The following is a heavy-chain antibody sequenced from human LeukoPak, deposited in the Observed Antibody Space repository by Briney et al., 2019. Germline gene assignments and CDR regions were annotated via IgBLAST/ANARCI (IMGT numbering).Heavy chain of an antibody. J-gene: IGHJ6*02. CDR3: AKVPALVRRYYYGMDV. Sequence: PGGSLRLSCAASGFTFSSYAMSWVRQAPGKGLEWVSAISGSGGSTYYADSVKGRFTISRDNSKNTLYLQMNSLRAEDTAVYYCAKVPALVRRYYYGMDVWGQGTTVTVSS. D-gene: IGHD6-13*01. CDR2: ISGSGGST. CDR1: GFTFSSYA. V-gene: IGHV3-23*01.